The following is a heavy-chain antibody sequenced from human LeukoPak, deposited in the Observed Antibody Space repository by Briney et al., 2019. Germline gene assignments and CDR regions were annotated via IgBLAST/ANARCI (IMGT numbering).Heavy chain of an antibody. CDR1: GGSFSGYY. Sequence: SETLSLTCAVYGGSFSGYYWSWIRQPPGKGLEWIGEINHGGGTNYNPSLKSRVTISVDTSKNQFSLKLSSVTAADTAVYYCARGRLFVVDWGQGTLVTVPS. V-gene: IGHV4-34*01. CDR2: INHGGGT. D-gene: IGHD6-6*01. CDR3: ARGRLFVVD. J-gene: IGHJ4*02.